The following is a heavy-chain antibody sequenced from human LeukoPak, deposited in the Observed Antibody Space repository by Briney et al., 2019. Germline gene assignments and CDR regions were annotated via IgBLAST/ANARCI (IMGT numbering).Heavy chain of an antibody. CDR1: GYTFTSYY. Sequence: APVKVSCKASGYTFTSYYMHWVRQAPGQGLEWMGIINPSGGSTSYAQKFQGRVTMTRDMSTSIVYMELSSLRSEDTAVYYCARDRVEMATINRGFDYWGQGTLVTVSS. CDR3: ARDRVEMATINRGFDY. D-gene: IGHD5-24*01. CDR2: INPSGGST. J-gene: IGHJ4*02. V-gene: IGHV1-46*01.